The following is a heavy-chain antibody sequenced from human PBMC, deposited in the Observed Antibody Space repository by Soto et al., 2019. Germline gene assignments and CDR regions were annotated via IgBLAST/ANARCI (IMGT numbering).Heavy chain of an antibody. CDR3: GRGKVFITKDAFDI. J-gene: IGHJ3*02. Sequence: QVQLQQWGAGLLKPSETLSLTCAVYGGSFSGYYWTWIRQPPAKGLEWIGEINHSGSTNYKPSLNSRVTIAVDMSKDQFALKLSSVTAADTAVYYCGRGKVFITKDAFDIWGQGTMVTVSS. CDR2: INHSGST. CDR1: GGSFSGYY. D-gene: IGHD3-22*01. V-gene: IGHV4-34*01.